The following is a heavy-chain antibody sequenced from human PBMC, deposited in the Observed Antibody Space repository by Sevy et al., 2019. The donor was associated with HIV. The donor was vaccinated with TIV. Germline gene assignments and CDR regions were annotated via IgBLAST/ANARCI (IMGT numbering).Heavy chain of an antibody. CDR2: FSFGCGKI. CDR3: AREGCTKPHDY. V-gene: IGHV3-23*01. J-gene: IGHJ4*02. CDR1: GFTFSKYS. Sequence: GGSLRLSCAASGFTFSKYSMSWIRQTPGKGLEWVSTFSFGCGKINYADSVKGQFTISRDDSRNTFYLQMNSLRAEDTAIYYGAREGCTKPHDYWGQGTVVTVSS. D-gene: IGHD2-8*01.